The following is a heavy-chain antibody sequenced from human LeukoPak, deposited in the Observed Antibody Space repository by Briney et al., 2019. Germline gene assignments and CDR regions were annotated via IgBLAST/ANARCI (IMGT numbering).Heavy chain of an antibody. CDR2: INHSGST. Sequence: SETLSLTCAVYGGSFSGYYWSWIRQPPGKGLEWIGEINHSGSTNYNPSLKSRVTISVDTSKNQFSLKLSSVTAADAAVYYCARGGLTVTSRGVVYWGQGTLVTVSS. J-gene: IGHJ4*02. CDR1: GGSFSGYY. D-gene: IGHD4-17*01. V-gene: IGHV4-34*01. CDR3: ARGGLTVTSRGVVY.